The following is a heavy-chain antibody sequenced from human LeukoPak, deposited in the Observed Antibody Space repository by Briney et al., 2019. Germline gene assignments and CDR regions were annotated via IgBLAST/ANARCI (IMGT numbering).Heavy chain of an antibody. Sequence: ASVKVSCKASGYTFISYYMHWVRQAPGQGLEWMGFINPSGGSTSYAQKFQGRVTMTRDTSTSTVYMELTSLRSEDTAMYYCTRNADSGLDYWGQGTLVTVSS. V-gene: IGHV1-46*03. CDR1: GYTFISYY. CDR2: INPSGGST. CDR3: TRNADSGLDY. D-gene: IGHD3-10*01. J-gene: IGHJ4*02.